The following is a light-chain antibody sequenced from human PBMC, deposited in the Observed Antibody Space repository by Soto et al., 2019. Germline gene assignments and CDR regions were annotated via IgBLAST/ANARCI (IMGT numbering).Light chain of an antibody. CDR3: QQYNSYWT. CDR2: KAS. V-gene: IGKV1-5*03. Sequence: DIQMTQSPSTLSASVGDRVTITCRASPSISSWLAWYQQKPGKAPKLLIYKASILESGVPSRFSGSGSGTEFTLTISSLQPDDFATYYCQQYNSYWTFGQGTKVEIK. CDR1: PSISSW. J-gene: IGKJ1*01.